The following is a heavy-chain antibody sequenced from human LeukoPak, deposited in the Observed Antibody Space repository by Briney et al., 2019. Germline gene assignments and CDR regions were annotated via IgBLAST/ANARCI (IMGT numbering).Heavy chain of an antibody. CDR2: IIPIFGTA. CDR3: ARITEQWLGYFDY. Sequence: ASVKVSCKASGGTFSSYAISWVRQAPGQGLEWMGGIIPIFGTANYAQKFQGRVTITADKSTSTAYMELSSLRSEDTAVYYCARITEQWLGYFDYWGQGTLVTVSS. D-gene: IGHD6-19*01. J-gene: IGHJ4*02. CDR1: GGTFSSYA. V-gene: IGHV1-69*06.